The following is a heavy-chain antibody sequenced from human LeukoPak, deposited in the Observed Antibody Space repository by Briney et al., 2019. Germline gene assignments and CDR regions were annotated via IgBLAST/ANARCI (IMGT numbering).Heavy chain of an antibody. CDR1: GYTLTELS. V-gene: IGHV1-24*01. J-gene: IGHJ4*02. CDR3: ATVFPRGYSYAWNFDY. CDR2: FDPEDGET. Sequence: ASVKVPCKVSGYTLTELSMHWVRQAPGKGLEWMGGFDPEDGETIYAQKFQGRVTMTEDTSTDTAYMELSSLRSEDTAVYYCATVFPRGYSYAWNFDYWGQGTLVTVSS. D-gene: IGHD5-18*01.